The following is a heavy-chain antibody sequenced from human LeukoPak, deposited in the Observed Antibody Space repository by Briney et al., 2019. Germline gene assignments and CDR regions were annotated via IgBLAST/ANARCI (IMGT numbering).Heavy chain of an antibody. J-gene: IGHJ4*02. D-gene: IGHD1-1*01. CDR2: INAGNGNT. CDR3: ATNGGTTGIDY. V-gene: IGHV1-3*01. Sequence: GASVKVSCKASGYTFTSYAMHWVRQAPGQRLEWMGWINAGNGNTKYSQKFQGRVTITRDTSASTAYMELSSLRSDDTAVYYCATNGGTTGIDYWGQGTLVTVSS. CDR1: GYTFTSYA.